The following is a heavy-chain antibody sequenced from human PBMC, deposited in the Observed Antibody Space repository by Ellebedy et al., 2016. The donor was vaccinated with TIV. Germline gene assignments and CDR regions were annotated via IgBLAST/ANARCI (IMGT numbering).Heavy chain of an antibody. CDR1: GYSFTSYW. Sequence: GESLKISCKGSGYSFTSYWIGWVRQMPGKGLEWMGIISPGYSDTRYSPSFQGHVTISADKSISTAYLQWSSLKASDTAMYYCARTALTGTTVRWFAPWGQGTLVTVSS. D-gene: IGHD1-7*01. CDR3: ARTALTGTTVRWFAP. CDR2: ISPGYSDT. J-gene: IGHJ5*02. V-gene: IGHV5-51*01.